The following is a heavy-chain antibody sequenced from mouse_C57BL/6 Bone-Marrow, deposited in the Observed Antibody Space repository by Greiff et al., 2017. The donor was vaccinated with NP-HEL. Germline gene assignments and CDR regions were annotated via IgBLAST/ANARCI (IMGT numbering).Heavy chain of an antibody. J-gene: IGHJ1*03. CDR3: TGYFDV. CDR1: GFTFSNYW. V-gene: IGHV6-3*01. CDR2: IRLKSDNYAT. Sequence: EVQLMESGGGLVQPGGSMKLSCVASGFTFSNYWMNWVRQSPEKGLEWVAQIRLKSDNYATHYAESVKGRFTISRDDSKSSVDLKMNNLRAEDTGIYYCTGYFDVWGTGTTVTVSS.